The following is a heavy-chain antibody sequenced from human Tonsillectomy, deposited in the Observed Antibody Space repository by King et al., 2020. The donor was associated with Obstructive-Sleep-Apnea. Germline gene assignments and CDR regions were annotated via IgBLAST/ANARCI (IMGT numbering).Heavy chain of an antibody. D-gene: IGHD3-22*01. CDR1: GFTFSNYW. V-gene: IGHV3-7*01. CDR2: IKQDGSEK. J-gene: IGHJ4*02. CDR3: ARSYESSGWPY. Sequence: VQLVESGGGLVQPGGSLRLSCAASGFTFSNYWMSWVRQAPGKGLEWVANIKQDGSEKYYVDSVKGRFTISRDNAKQSLYLQLNSVRAEDTAVYYCARSYESSGWPYWGQGTLVTVSP.